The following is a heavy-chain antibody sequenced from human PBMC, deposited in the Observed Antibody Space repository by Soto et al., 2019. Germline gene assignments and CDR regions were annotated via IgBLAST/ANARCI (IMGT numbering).Heavy chain of an antibody. V-gene: IGHV1-18*01. CDR2: ISAYNGNT. D-gene: IGHD1-26*01. CDR3: ARYRGDKLDRSSVNWFDP. Sequence: ASVKVSCKASGYTFTSYGISWVRQAPGQGLEWMGWISAYNGNTNYAQKLQGRVTMTTDTSTSTAYMELRSLRSDDTAVYYCARYRGDKLDRSSVNWFDPWGQGTLVTVSS. J-gene: IGHJ5*02. CDR1: GYTFTSYG.